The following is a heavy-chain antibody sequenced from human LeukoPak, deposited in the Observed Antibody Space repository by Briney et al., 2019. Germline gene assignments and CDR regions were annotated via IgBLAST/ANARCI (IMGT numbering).Heavy chain of an antibody. D-gene: IGHD1-20*01. CDR2: IYSSGST. Sequence: SETLSLTCTVSGGSISSYYWSWIRQPAGKGLEWIGRIYSSGSTNYNPSLKSRVTMSVDTSKNQFSLKLSSVTAADTAVYYCARESYNWNDGWFDPWGQGTLVTVSS. J-gene: IGHJ5*02. CDR3: ARESYNWNDGWFDP. V-gene: IGHV4-4*07. CDR1: GGSISSYY.